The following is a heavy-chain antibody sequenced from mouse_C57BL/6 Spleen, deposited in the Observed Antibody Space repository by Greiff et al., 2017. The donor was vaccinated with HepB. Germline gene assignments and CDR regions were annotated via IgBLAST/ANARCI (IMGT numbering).Heavy chain of an antibody. Sequence: VQLQQSGPELVKPGASVKISCKASGYAFSSSWMNWVKQRPGKGLEWIGRIYPGDGDTNYNGKFKGKATLTADKSSSTAYMQLSSLTSEDSAVYFCARSLYYDCDVGFAYWGQGTLVTVSA. J-gene: IGHJ3*01. CDR1: GYAFSSSW. CDR2: IYPGDGDT. D-gene: IGHD2-4*01. V-gene: IGHV1-82*01. CDR3: ARSLYYDCDVGFAY.